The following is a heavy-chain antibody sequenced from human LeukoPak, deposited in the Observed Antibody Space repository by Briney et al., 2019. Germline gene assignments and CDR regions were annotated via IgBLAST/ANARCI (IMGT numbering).Heavy chain of an antibody. D-gene: IGHD3-16*02. V-gene: IGHV3-23*01. CDR3: AKDEGLGELSLSY. Sequence: GGSLRLSCAASGITFSSDAMSWVRQAPGKGLEWVSAISGSGGSTYYADSVKGRFTISRDNSKNTLYLQMNSLRAEDTAVYYCAKDEGLGELSLSYWGQGTLVTVSS. CDR2: ISGSGGST. CDR1: GITFSSDA. J-gene: IGHJ4*02.